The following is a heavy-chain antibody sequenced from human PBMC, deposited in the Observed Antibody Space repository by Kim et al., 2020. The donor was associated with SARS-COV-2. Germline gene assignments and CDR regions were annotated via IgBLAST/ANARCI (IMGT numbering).Heavy chain of an antibody. J-gene: IGHJ4*02. D-gene: IGHD3-3*01. V-gene: IGHV4-34*01. CDR2: T. Sequence: THYHPALKSRVTISVDTSKKQFSLKLSSVTAADTAVYYCARFWSGYYTDYWGQGTLVTVSS. CDR3: ARFWSGYYTDY.